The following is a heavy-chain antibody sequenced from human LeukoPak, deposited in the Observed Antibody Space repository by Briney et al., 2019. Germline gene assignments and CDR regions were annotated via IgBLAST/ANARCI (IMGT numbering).Heavy chain of an antibody. J-gene: IGHJ4*02. D-gene: IGHD6-13*01. CDR1: GFTFSSYA. CDR2: ISYDGSNK. Sequence: GRSLRLSCAASGFTFSSYAMPWVRQAPGKGLEWVAVISYDGSNKYYADSVKGRFTISRDNSKNTLYLQMNSLRAEDTAVYYCARGHSSSWYYFDYWGQGTLVTVSS. V-gene: IGHV3-30-3*01. CDR3: ARGHSSSWYYFDY.